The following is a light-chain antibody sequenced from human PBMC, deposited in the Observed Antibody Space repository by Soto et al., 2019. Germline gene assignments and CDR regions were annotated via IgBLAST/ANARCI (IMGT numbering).Light chain of an antibody. CDR3: QSYDSGLSTSV. V-gene: IGLV1-40*01. J-gene: IGLJ1*01. CDR1: SANIGTGYD. Sequence: QSVPTQPPSVSGAPGQRVTISCTGGSANIGTGYDVHWYQQVPGTAPKLLIYGNNNRPSGIPDRFSGSKSDTSASLAIAGLXAEDEAVYYCQSYDSGLSTSVFGTGTKVTVL. CDR2: GNN.